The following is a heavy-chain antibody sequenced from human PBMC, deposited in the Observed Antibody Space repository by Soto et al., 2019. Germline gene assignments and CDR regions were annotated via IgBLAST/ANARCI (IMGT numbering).Heavy chain of an antibody. D-gene: IGHD3-3*01. CDR2: FDPEDGET. Sequence: ASVKVSCKVSGYTLTELSMHWVRQAPGKGLEWMGGFDPEDGETIYAQKFQGRVTMTEDTSNDTAYMGLSSLRSEATAVYYCASQWPNWSGYHPLDYWGQGTLVTVSS. CDR3: ASQWPNWSGYHPLDY. J-gene: IGHJ4*02. CDR1: GYTLTELS. V-gene: IGHV1-24*01.